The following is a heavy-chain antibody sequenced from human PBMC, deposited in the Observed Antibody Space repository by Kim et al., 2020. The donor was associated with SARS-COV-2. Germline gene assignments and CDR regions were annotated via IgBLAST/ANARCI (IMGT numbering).Heavy chain of an antibody. D-gene: IGHD2-2*01. CDR2: INSDGSST. CDR1: GFTFSSYW. CDR3: ATLPIVVPTATNYFDY. V-gene: IGHV3-74*01. Sequence: GGSLRLSCAASGFTFSSYWMHWVRQAPGKGLVWVSRINSDGSSTHYADSVKGRFTISRDNAKNTLYLQMNSLRAEDTAVYYCATLPIVVPTATNYFDYWGQGTLVTVSS. J-gene: IGHJ4*02.